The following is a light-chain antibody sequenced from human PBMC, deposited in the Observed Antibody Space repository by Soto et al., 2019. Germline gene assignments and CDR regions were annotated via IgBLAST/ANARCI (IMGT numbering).Light chain of an antibody. Sequence: QSALTQPRSVSGSPGQSVTISCTGTSSDVGGYNYVSWYQQYPGKAPKLMIYDVSKRPSGVPDRFSGSKSGNTASLTISGLQAEDEADYHCCSYAGTSWVFVGGTKLTVL. CDR2: DVS. V-gene: IGLV2-11*01. CDR3: CSYAGTSWV. J-gene: IGLJ3*02. CDR1: SSDVGGYNY.